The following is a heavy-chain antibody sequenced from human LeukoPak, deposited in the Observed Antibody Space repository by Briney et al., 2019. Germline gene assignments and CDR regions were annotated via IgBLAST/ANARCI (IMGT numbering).Heavy chain of an antibody. J-gene: IGHJ4*02. CDR1: GYTFTGYF. CDR3: ASDYYESSGY. V-gene: IGHV1-2*02. Sequence: GASVKVSCKTSGYTFTGYFIHWVRQAPGQGLEWMGWINPDSGGTNYAQEFQARVTLTRDTSISTAHMELRRLRSDDTAMYYCASDYYESSGYWGQGTLVTVSS. D-gene: IGHD3-22*01. CDR2: INPDSGGT.